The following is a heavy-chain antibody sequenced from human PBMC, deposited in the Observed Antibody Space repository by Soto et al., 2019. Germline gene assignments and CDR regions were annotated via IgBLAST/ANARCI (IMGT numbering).Heavy chain of an antibody. V-gene: IGHV3-11*01. Sequence: PVGSVRLSCETSGFTFGDYYMSWIRQAPGGGLEGGSLISSTGTTIYYADSVKCRFTISRDNVRSTLFLMMNNLRSEDTAVYYCSRPGASGYYFYAFDIWGQGTMVTVSS. CDR3: SRPGASGYYFYAFDI. CDR2: ISSTGTTI. CDR1: GFTFGDYY. J-gene: IGHJ3*02. D-gene: IGHD3-22*01.